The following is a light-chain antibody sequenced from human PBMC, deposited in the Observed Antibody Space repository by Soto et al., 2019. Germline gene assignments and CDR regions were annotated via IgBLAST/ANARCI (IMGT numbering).Light chain of an antibody. CDR1: SSDVGGYNY. Sequence: QSVLTQPASVSGSPGQSITISCTGTSSDVGGYNYVSWYQHHPGKAPKVMIYEVSNRPSGISNRFSGSKAGNTASLTISGLQAEDEADYYCSSYTSSSTLVFGGGTKATVL. V-gene: IGLV2-14*01. CDR2: EVS. CDR3: SSYTSSSTLV. J-gene: IGLJ2*01.